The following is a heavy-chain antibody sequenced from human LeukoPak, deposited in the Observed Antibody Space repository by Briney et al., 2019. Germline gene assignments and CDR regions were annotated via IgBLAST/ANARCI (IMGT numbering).Heavy chain of an antibody. CDR2: ISYDGSNK. D-gene: IGHD3-22*01. Sequence: GGSLRLSCAASGFIFSSYGVHWVRQAPGKGLEWVAGISYDGSNKHFADSVKGRFTISRDNSKNTLYLQMNSLRAEDTAVYYCAKEMASGYYPSDYWGQGTPVTVSS. CDR1: GFIFSSYG. J-gene: IGHJ4*02. V-gene: IGHV3-30*18. CDR3: AKEMASGYYPSDY.